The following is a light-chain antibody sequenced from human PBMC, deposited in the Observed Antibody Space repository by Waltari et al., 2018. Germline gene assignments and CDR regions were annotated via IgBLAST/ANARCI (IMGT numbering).Light chain of an antibody. J-gene: IGLJ1*01. CDR3: CSYSGSSSFPYV. CDR2: DVI. V-gene: IGLV2-23*02. Sequence: QSALTQPASVSGSAGQSITISCTGSRNNIGFSDLVSSYQQHPGKAPKLIIFDVIKRPSGVSDRFSGSKSGNTASLTISGLETEDDADYYCCSYSGSSSFPYVFGPGTKVTVL. CDR1: RNNIGFSDL.